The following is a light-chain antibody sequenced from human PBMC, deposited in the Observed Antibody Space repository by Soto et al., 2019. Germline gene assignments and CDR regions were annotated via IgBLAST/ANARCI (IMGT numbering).Light chain of an antibody. CDR3: QQSYSSPPT. J-gene: IGKJ1*01. CDR1: QDINNY. CDR2: AAS. V-gene: IGKV1-39*01. Sequence: DVHMTQSASSLSASVGDRVTLACRASQDINNYLDWYQQKPGKAPKLMIYAASSLQSGVPSRFSGSGYGTDFTLTISSPQTEDLATYYGQQSYSSPPTFGQGTKVDIK.